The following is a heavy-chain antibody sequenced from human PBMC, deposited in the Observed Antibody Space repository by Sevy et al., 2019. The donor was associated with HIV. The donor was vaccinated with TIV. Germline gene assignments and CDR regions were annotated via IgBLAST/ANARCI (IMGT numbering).Heavy chain of an antibody. V-gene: IGHV3-21*01. CDR3: AMDRGVRTSSYGMDV. D-gene: IGHD3-10*01. CDR2: ISSSSTFI. J-gene: IGHJ6*02. Sequence: GGSLRLSCAMSGITFSDYSMNWVRQAPGKGLEWVSSISSSSTFIYYAESVKGRFTISRDNAKNSLYLKMNSMRAEDTALYYCAMDRGVRTSSYGMDVWGQGTTVTVSS. CDR1: GITFSDYS.